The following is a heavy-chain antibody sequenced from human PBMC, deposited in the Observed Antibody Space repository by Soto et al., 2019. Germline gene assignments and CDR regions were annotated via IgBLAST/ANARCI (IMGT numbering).Heavy chain of an antibody. CDR3: VLTGEQYSSGWYAPDY. Sequence: QVQLVQSGAEVKKPGSSVKVSCKASGGTFSSYTISWVRQAPGQGLEWMGRIIPILGIANYAQKFQGRVTITADKSTSTAYMELSSLRSEDTAVYYCVLTGEQYSSGWYAPDYWGQGTLVTVSS. CDR2: IIPILGIA. CDR1: GGTFSSYT. J-gene: IGHJ4*02. V-gene: IGHV1-69*02. D-gene: IGHD6-19*01.